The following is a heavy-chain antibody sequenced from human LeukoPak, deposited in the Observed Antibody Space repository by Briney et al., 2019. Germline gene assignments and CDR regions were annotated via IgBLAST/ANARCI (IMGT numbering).Heavy chain of an antibody. D-gene: IGHD4-17*01. CDR2: LSGSSSRS. J-gene: IGHJ3*01. V-gene: IGHV3-48*01. CDR3: ARDLSVTTLYIDAFDL. Sequence: GVSLRLSCAATGFSFSTYSMNWVRQAPGRGLEWISCLSGSSSRSYYANSVKGRFTISRDNAKNSLYLQMSSLRVEDTAVYYCARDLSVTTLYIDAFDLWGQGTMVTVSS. CDR1: GFSFSTYS.